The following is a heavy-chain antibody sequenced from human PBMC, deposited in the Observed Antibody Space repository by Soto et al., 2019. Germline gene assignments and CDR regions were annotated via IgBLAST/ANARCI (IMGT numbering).Heavy chain of an antibody. CDR2: ISYEGRNK. V-gene: IGHV3-30*18. CDR3: AKGRDSTLLRWQYFDN. D-gene: IGHD4-4*01. CDR1: GFTFSLYG. J-gene: IGHJ4*02. Sequence: QVQLVESGGDVIHSGKSLRLSCAVSGFTFSLYGMHWIRQAPGKGLAWVAFISYEGRNKYYADSVKGRFTISRDNSKNTVSLQMDSLRPEDTAVYYCAKGRDSTLLRWQYFDNWGQGTQVTVSS.